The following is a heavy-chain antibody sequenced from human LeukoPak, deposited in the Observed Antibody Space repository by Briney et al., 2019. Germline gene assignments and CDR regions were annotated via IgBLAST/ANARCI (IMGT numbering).Heavy chain of an antibody. CDR3: ARHAAFAEYQSHLTHFDY. CDR2: VHLDGRT. V-gene: IGHV4-4*02. Sequence: KPSGTLSLTCGVSGGSITTTNWWTWVRQPPGKGLEWIGEVHLDGRTNYNPSLESRLTISVDLSENHISLRLTSVTAADTAVYYCARHAAFAEYQSHLTHFDYWGQGTLVTVSS. J-gene: IGHJ4*02. CDR1: GGSITTTNW. D-gene: IGHD2-2*01.